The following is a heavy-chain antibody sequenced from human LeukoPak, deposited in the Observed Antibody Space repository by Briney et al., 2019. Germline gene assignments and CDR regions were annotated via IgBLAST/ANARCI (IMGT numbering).Heavy chain of an antibody. J-gene: IGHJ4*02. CDR1: GVSISSYY. CDR2: IYTSGST. Sequence: SETLSLTCTVSGVSISSYYWSWIRQPPGKGLEWIGYIYTSGSTNYNPSLKSRVTISVDTSKNQFSLKLSSVTAADTAVYYCARLRSEAAAGGIDYWGQGTLVTVSS. D-gene: IGHD6-13*01. CDR3: ARLRSEAAAGGIDY. V-gene: IGHV4-4*09.